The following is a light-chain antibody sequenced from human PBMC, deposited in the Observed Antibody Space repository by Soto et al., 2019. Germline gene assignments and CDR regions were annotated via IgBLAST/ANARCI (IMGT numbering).Light chain of an antibody. CDR2: EVN. J-gene: IGLJ1*01. V-gene: IGLV2-18*02. Sequence: QSALTQPASVSGSPGQSITISCTGTSSDIGSYNRVSWYQQPPGTAPKLIIYEVNNRPSGVPDRFSGSKSGNTASLTISGLQAEDEADYYCNSFTTRSTYVFGTGTKLTVL. CDR3: NSFTTRSTYV. CDR1: SSDIGSYNR.